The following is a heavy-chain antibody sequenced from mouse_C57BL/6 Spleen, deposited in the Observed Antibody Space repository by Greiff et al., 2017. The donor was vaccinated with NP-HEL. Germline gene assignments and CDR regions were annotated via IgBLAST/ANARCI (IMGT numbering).Heavy chain of an antibody. CDR3: ARNYYGSSDWYFDV. D-gene: IGHD1-1*01. CDR2: INPNNGGT. J-gene: IGHJ1*03. Sequence: EVKLQESGPELVKPGASVKIPCKASGYTFTDYNMDWVKQSHGKSLEWIGDINPNNGGTIYNQKFKGKATLTVDKSSSTAYMELRSLTSEDTAVYYCARNYYGSSDWYFDVWGTGTTVTVSS. CDR1: GYTFTDYN. V-gene: IGHV1-18*01.